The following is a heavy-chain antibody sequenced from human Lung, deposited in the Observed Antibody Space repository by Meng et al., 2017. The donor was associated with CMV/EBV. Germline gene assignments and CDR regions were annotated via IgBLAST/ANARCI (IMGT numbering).Heavy chain of an antibody. D-gene: IGHD4-11*01. CDR1: GGSISSGDYY. Sequence: QVQLQESGPGLVKPSXXLSHLCTVSGGSISSGDYYWSWIRQHPGKGLEWIGYIYYSGSTYYNPSLKSRVTISVDTSKNQFSLKLSSVTAADTAVYYCAREDSNREEDWFDSWGQGTLVTVSS. CDR2: IYYSGST. V-gene: IGHV4-30-4*08. CDR3: AREDSNREEDWFDS. J-gene: IGHJ5*01.